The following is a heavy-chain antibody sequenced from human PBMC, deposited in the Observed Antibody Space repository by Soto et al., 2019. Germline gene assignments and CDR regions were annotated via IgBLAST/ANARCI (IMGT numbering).Heavy chain of an antibody. CDR1: GFSFRSYA. J-gene: IGHJ5*02. CDR2: IGGDAATT. Sequence: EVLLLESGGGLVHPGGSLRLSCAGSGFSFRSYAIAWVRQAPGKGLEWVSAIGGDAATTSYAESVKGRFAISRDNSKSTLYLQMSSLRVEDTAVYYCARDRFRTASSCYFTWGQGTLVTVSS. CDR3: ARDRFRTASSCYFT. D-gene: IGHD2-2*01. V-gene: IGHV3-23*01.